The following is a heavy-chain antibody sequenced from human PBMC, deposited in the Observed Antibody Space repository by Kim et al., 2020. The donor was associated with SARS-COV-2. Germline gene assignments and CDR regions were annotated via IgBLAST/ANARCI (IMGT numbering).Heavy chain of an antibody. Sequence: SETLSLTCTVSGGSISSGGYYWSWIRQHPGKGLEWIGYIYYSGSSYYNPALKSRVTISVDTSKNQSSLKLSSVTAADTAVYYCARAHRLGLIVALGAVDYWGQGTLVTVSS. V-gene: IGHV4-31*02. CDR3: ARAHRLGLIVALGAVDY. D-gene: IGHD3-22*01. CDR1: GGSISSGGYY. CDR2: IYYSGSS. J-gene: IGHJ4*02.